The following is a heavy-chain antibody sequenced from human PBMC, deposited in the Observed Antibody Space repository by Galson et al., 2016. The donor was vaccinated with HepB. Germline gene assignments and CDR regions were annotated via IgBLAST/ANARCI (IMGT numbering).Heavy chain of an antibody. D-gene: IGHD2-2*01. Sequence: SLRLSCAASGFTFHXXXMHXXXQGXXXGLXXVAXXXLHXXXIXXADSXXGRFTISRDNARKSVSLQMNALKPEDTALYYCAKDVRLSSSYQSYQHYVMDVWXRGTTVTVSS. CDR2: XXLHXXXI. J-gene: IGHJ6*02. V-gene: IGHV3-9*01. CDR3: AKDVRLSSSYQSYQHYVMDV. CDR1: GFTFHXXX.